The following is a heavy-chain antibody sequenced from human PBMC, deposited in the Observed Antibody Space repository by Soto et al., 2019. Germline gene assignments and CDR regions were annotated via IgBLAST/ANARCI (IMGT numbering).Heavy chain of an antibody. Sequence: GSLPPSCASSGFTFGSSAMTWVANAQGKGPEWVAYISVTGDTYYADSVKGRFTISRDNSKNTLYLQMNSLRAEDTAVYYCAKGRGNYDILPYYFDYWGQGTLVTVSS. CDR1: GFTFGSSA. D-gene: IGHD3-9*01. V-gene: IGHV3-23*01. CDR2: ISVTGDT. CDR3: AKGRGNYDILPYYFDY. J-gene: IGHJ4*02.